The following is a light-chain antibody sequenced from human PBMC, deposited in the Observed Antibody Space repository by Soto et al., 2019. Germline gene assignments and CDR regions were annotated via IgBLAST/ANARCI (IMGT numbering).Light chain of an antibody. CDR1: QSISDL. V-gene: IGKV1-5*03. CDR3: QQYNGYWT. Sequence: DIQMTQSPSTLSASVGDRVTITCRASQSISDLLAWYQQKPGKAPKLLIYKASSLKSGVPSRFSGSGSGTEYTLPISSLQPDDFASYYCQQYNGYWTFGQGTKVQIK. J-gene: IGKJ1*01. CDR2: KAS.